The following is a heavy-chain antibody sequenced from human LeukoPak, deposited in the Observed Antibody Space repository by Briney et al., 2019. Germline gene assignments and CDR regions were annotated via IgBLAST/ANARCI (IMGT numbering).Heavy chain of an antibody. CDR2: IYYSGST. J-gene: IGHJ4*02. Sequence: SQTLSLTCTVSGGSISSGDYYWSWIRQPPGKGLEWIGYIYYSGSTYYNPSLKSRVTISVDTSKNQFSLKLSSVTAADTAVYYCARRYCSTTSCSYFDYWGQGTLVTVSS. CDR3: ARRYCSTTSCSYFDY. V-gene: IGHV4-30-4*08. D-gene: IGHD2-2*01. CDR1: GGSISSGDYY.